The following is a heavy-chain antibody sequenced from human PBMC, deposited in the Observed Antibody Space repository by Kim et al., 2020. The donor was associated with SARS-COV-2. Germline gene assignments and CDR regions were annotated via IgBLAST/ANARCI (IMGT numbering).Heavy chain of an antibody. D-gene: IGHD3-9*01. CDR1: GGSISSYY. J-gene: IGHJ6*02. V-gene: IGHV4-59*01. CDR3: ARAGVLRYFDWSYYYYGMDV. CDR2: ICYSGST. Sequence: SETLSLTCTVSGGSISSYYWSWIRQPPGKGLEWIGYICYSGSTNYNPSLKSRVTISVDTSKNQFSLKLSSVTAADTAVYYCARAGVLRYFDWSYYYYGMDVWGQGTTVTVSS.